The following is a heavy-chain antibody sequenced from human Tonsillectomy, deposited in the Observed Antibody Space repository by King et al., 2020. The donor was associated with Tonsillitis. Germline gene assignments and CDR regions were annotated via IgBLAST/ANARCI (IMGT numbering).Heavy chain of an antibody. Sequence: VQLVESGGGLVQPGGSLRLSCAASGFTFSSYAMSWVRQAPGKGLEWGSGISGRGGSTYYTDSVKGRFTISRDNSKNTLYLQMSSLRAEDTAVYYCAKAGSDYDLRYYYYGMDVWGQGTTVTVSS. CDR3: AKAGSDYDLRYYYYGMDV. CDR1: GFTFSSYA. CDR2: ISGRGGST. V-gene: IGHV3-23*04. J-gene: IGHJ6*02. D-gene: IGHD5-12*01.